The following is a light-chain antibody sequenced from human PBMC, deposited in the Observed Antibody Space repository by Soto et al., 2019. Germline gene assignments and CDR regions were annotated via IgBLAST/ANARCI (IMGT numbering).Light chain of an antibody. V-gene: IGKV3-11*01. CDR1: QSVSHY. J-gene: IGKJ4*01. CDR3: QQRSNWPLT. Sequence: EIVLTQSPATLSLSPGERATLSCRASQSVSHYLAWYQQKPGQAPRLLIYDASNRATGIPARFSGSGSGTDFTLTISSLEPEDFAVYYCQQRSNWPLTFGGGTKVDIK. CDR2: DAS.